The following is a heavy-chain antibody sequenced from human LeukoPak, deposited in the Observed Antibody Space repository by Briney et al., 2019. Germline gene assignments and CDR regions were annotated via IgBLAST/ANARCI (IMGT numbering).Heavy chain of an antibody. CDR3: ARGNRTAMASPYFDY. D-gene: IGHD5-18*01. V-gene: IGHV4-34*01. J-gene: IGHJ4*02. CDR2: INHSGST. CDR1: GGSFSGYY. Sequence: SETLSLTCAVYGGSFSGYYWSWIRQPPGKGLEWNGEINHSGSTNYNPSLKSRVTISVDTSKNQFSLKMSSVTAADTAVYYCARGNRTAMASPYFDYWGQGTLVTVSS.